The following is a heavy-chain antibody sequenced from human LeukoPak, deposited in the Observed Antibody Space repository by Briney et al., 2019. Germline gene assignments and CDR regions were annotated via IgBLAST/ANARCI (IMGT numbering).Heavy chain of an antibody. D-gene: IGHD3-22*01. CDR1: GYTFTSYG. Sequence: ASVKASCKASGYTFTSYGISWVRQAPGQGLEWMGWISAYNGNTNYAQKLQGRVTMTTDTSTSTAYMELRSLRSDDTAVYYCARPYYYDSSGYYTIWGQGTLVTVSS. CDR3: ARPYYYDSSGYYTI. CDR2: ISAYNGNT. V-gene: IGHV1-18*01. J-gene: IGHJ4*02.